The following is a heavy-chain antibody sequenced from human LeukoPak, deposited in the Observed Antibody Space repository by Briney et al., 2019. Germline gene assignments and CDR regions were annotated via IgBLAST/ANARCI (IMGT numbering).Heavy chain of an antibody. CDR1: GFTFSSYA. CDR3: AKDLEHHFDY. V-gene: IGHV3-23*01. CDR2: ISGSGGST. Sequence: GGSLRLSCAASGFTFSSYAVSWVPQAPGKGLEWVSSISGSGGSTYYADSVKGRFTISRDNSKNTLYLQMNSLRAEDTAVYYCAKDLEHHFDYWGQGTLVTVSS. J-gene: IGHJ4*02. D-gene: IGHD2-21*01.